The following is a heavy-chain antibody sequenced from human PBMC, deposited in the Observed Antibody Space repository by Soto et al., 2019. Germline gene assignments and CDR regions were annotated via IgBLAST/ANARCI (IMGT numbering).Heavy chain of an antibody. CDR3: ARRGGTVTRGNWFDP. D-gene: IGHD4-4*01. J-gene: IGHJ5*02. Sequence: QLQLQESGPGLVKPSETLSLTCTVSGGSISSSSYYWGWIRQPPGKGLEWIGSIYYSGSTYYHPSLKSRVTISVDTSKNQFALKLSAVTAADTAVYYCARRGGTVTRGNWFDPWGQGTLVTVSS. CDR1: GGSISSSSYY. CDR2: IYYSGST. V-gene: IGHV4-39*01.